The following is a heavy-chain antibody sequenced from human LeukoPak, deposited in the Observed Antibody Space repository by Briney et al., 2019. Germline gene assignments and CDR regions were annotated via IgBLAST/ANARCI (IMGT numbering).Heavy chain of an antibody. Sequence: PGGSLRLSCAASGFTFSNYAMSWVRQAPGKGLEWVSVMSADSATTFYADSVKGRFTISRDNAKNTVFLQMSSLRAEDTALYYCARKSASGNYPLDYWGQGTLVTVSS. CDR1: GFTFSNYA. D-gene: IGHD3-10*01. CDR2: MSADSATT. V-gene: IGHV3-23*01. J-gene: IGHJ4*02. CDR3: ARKSASGNYPLDY.